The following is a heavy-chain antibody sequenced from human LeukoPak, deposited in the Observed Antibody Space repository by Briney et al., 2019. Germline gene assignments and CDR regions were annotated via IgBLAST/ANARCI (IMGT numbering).Heavy chain of an antibody. CDR1: GFTFSSYA. D-gene: IGHD6-13*01. J-gene: IGHJ5*02. CDR2: ISYDGSNK. V-gene: IGHV3-30-3*01. Sequence: GGSLRLSCAASGFTFSSYAMHWVRQAPGKGLEWVAVISYDGSNKYYADSVKGRFTISRDNSKNTLYLQMNSLRAEDTAVYYCARDSEAAAGDGWFDPWGQGTLVTVSS. CDR3: ARDSEAAAGDGWFDP.